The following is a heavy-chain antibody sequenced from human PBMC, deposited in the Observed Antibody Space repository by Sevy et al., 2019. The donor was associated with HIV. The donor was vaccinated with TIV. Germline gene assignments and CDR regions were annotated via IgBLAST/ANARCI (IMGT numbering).Heavy chain of an antibody. CDR3: ARGGYSYGRGFDY. CDR1: GGSISSYY. CDR2: IYYSGST. J-gene: IGHJ4*02. D-gene: IGHD5-18*01. V-gene: IGHV4-59*01. Sequence: SETLSLTCTVSGGSISSYYWSWIRQPPGKGLEWIGYIYYSGSTNYNPSLKSRVTISVDTSKNQFSLKLNSVTAADTAVYYCARGGYSYGRGFDYWGQGTLVTVSS.